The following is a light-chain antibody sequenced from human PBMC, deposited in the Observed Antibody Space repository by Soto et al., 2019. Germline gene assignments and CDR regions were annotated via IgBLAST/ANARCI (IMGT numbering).Light chain of an antibody. Sequence: EILMTQSPATLSVSPRERAILSCGASQNIGTTLVWYQQKPGQAPRLLLYGASTRATGVPARFSGSGSGTDFTLTISSLQSVDFAVYPCQQYNNSPWTFGQGTQVDI. V-gene: IGKV3-15*01. CDR3: QQYNNSPWT. J-gene: IGKJ1*01. CDR1: QNIGTT. CDR2: GAS.